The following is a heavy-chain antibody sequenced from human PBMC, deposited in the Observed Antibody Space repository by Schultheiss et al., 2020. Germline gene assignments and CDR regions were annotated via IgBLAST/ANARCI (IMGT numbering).Heavy chain of an antibody. CDR1: GFTFSSYD. D-gene: IGHD6-19*01. Sequence: GGSLRLSCAASGFTFSSYDMHWVRQATGKGLEWVSAIGTAGDTYYPGSVKGRFTISRDNSKNTLYLQMNSLRAEDTAVYYCAKDLGQWLADWYFDLWGRGTLVTVSS. CDR2: IGTAGDT. CDR3: AKDLGQWLADWYFDL. J-gene: IGHJ2*01. V-gene: IGHV3-13*01.